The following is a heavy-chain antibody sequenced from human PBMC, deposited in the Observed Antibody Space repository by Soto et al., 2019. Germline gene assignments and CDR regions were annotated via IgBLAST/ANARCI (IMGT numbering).Heavy chain of an antibody. CDR2: IIPILGIA. CDR3: AAVQGGGATFHF. V-gene: IGHV1-69*10. Sequence: SVKVSCKASGGTFSSYTISWVRQAPGQGLEWMGGIIPILGIANYAQKFQGRVTITADKSTSTAYMELSSLRSEDTAVYYCAAVQGGGATFHFWGPGTLVTVS. CDR1: GGTFSSYT. D-gene: IGHD1-26*01. J-gene: IGHJ4*02.